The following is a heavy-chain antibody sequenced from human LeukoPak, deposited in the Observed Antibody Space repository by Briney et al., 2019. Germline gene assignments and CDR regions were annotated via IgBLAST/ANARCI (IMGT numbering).Heavy chain of an antibody. D-gene: IGHD6-19*01. V-gene: IGHV7-4-1*02. CDR2: INTNTGNP. J-gene: IGHJ4*02. CDR1: GYTFTSYA. CDR3: ARDVEQWLDLLRSSYYFDY. Sequence: ASVKVSCKASGYTFTSYAMNWVRQAPGQGLEWMGWINTNTGNPTYAQGFTGRFVFSLDTSVSTAYLQISSLKAEDTAVYYCARDVEQWLDLLRSSYYFDYWGQGTLVTVSS.